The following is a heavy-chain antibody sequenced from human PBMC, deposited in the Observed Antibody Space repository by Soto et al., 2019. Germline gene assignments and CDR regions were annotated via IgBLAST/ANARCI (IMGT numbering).Heavy chain of an antibody. CDR1: GFSLSDSA. CDR3: AKDRPWNGIEALPFFDD. CDR2: MSGRGGTT. D-gene: IGHD6-6*01. Sequence: EVQLLESGGGLVQPGGSLRLSCVFSGFSLSDSAMSWVRQAPGKGLEWVSSMSGRGGTTFYGDFVKGRFTISRDSSLNTLYLQLSSLRAEDTAVYYCAKDRPWNGIEALPFFDDWGQGTLVTVSS. J-gene: IGHJ4*02. V-gene: IGHV3-23*01.